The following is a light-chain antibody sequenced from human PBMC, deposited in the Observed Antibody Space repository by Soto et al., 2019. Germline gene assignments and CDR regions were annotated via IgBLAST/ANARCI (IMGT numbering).Light chain of an antibody. J-gene: IGLJ1*01. CDR3: SSYTSSSTLGV. Sequence: QSVLTQPASVSGSPGQSITISCTGTSSDVGGYNYVSWYQQHPGKAPKLMIYEVNNRPSGFSNRFSGSKSGSTASLTISGLQAEDEADYYCSSYTSSSTLGVFGTGTKLTVL. CDR1: SSDVGGYNY. V-gene: IGLV2-14*01. CDR2: EVN.